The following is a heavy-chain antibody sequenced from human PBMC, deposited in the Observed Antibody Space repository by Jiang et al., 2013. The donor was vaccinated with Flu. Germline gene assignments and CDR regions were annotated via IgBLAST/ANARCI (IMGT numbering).Heavy chain of an antibody. V-gene: IGHV4-30-2*01. CDR2: LSYGST. CDR3: ARGVDTAMVNYFDY. Sequence: AVSGGSISSGGYSWSWIRQHQEGPGVDWVHLSYGSTYYNPSLKSRVTISVDRSKNQFSLKLSSVTAADTAVYYCARGVDTAMVNYFDYWGQGTLVTVSS. D-gene: IGHD5-18*01. CDR1: GGSISSGGYS. J-gene: IGHJ4*02.